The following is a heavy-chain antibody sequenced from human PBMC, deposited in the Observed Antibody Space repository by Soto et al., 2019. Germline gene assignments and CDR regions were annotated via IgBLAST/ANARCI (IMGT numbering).Heavy chain of an antibody. CDR3: AKDRQWLAYFDY. V-gene: IGHV3-30*18. D-gene: IGHD6-19*01. CDR1: GFTFSSYG. CDR2: ISYDGSNE. Sequence: GGSLRLSCAASGFTFSSYGMHWVRQAPGKGLEWVAVISYDGSNEYYADSVKGRFTISRDNSKNTLYLQMNSLRAEDTAVYYCAKDRQWLAYFDYWGQGTLVTVSS. J-gene: IGHJ4*02.